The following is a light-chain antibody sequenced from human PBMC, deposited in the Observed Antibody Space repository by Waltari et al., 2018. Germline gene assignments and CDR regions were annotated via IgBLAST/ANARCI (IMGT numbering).Light chain of an antibody. CDR3: SSYTSSSSVV. CDR1: SSYVGGDNY. CDR2: DVS. V-gene: IGLV2-14*01. J-gene: IGLJ2*01. Sequence: QSALTQPASVSGSPGQSITISCTGTSSYVGGDNYVSWYQQHPGKAPKLMIYDVSKRPSGVSNRVSGSKSGNTASLTISGLQADDEADYYCSSYTSSSSVVFGGGTKLTVL.